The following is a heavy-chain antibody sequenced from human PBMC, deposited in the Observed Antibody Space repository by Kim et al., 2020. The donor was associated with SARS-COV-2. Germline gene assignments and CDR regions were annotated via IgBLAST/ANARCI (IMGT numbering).Heavy chain of an antibody. V-gene: IGHV3-9*01. CDR2: ISWNSGSI. D-gene: IGHD6-13*01. Sequence: GGSLRLSCAASGFTFGDYAMHWVRQAPGKGLEWVSGISWNSGSIGYADSVKGRFTISRDNAKNSLYLQMNSLRAEDTALYYCAKGPIAAAGALDYWGQGTLVTVSS. CDR3: AKGPIAAAGALDY. CDR1: GFTFGDYA. J-gene: IGHJ4*02.